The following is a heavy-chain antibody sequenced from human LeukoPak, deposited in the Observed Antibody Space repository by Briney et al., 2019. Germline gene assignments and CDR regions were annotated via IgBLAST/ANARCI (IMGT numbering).Heavy chain of an antibody. V-gene: IGHV4-59*11. J-gene: IGHJ4*02. CDR1: GAPISDHY. D-gene: IGHD3-22*01. CDR3: ARDRFYDNSGFRRLDF. CDR2: IYFRGTT. Sequence: SETLSLTCNVSGAPISDHYWSWIRQPPGKGLEWIGYIYFRGTTNYSPSFKSRVTISVDTSKDQFSLRLNSVTAADTAVYYCARDRFYDNSGFRRLDFWGQGMLVTVSS.